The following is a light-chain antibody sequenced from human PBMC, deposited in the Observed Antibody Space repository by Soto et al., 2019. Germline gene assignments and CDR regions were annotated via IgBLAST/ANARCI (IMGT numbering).Light chain of an antibody. Sequence: QSVLTQPPSVSGAPGQRVTISCTGSSPNIGAGYDVHWYQQLPGTAPKLLIYANSNRPLGVPDRFSGSKSVTSASLAITGLQAEDETDYYCQSYDSSLSNVVFGGGTKVTVL. V-gene: IGLV1-40*01. CDR2: ANS. CDR3: QSYDSSLSNVV. J-gene: IGLJ2*01. CDR1: SPNIGAGYD.